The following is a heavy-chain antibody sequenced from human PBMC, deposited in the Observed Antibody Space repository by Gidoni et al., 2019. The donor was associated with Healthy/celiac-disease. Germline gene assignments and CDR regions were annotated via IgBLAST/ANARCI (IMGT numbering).Heavy chain of an antibody. Sequence: QLQLQESGPGLVKPSETLSHTCTVSCGSISSSSYYWGWIRQPPGKGLEWIGSIYYSGSTYYNPSLKSRVTISVDTSKNQFSLKLSSVTAADTAVYYCARHRGRWAAAGISYYYGMDVWGQGTTVTVSS. D-gene: IGHD6-13*01. V-gene: IGHV4-39*01. J-gene: IGHJ6*02. CDR2: IYYSGST. CDR3: ARHRGRWAAAGISYYYGMDV. CDR1: CGSISSSSYY.